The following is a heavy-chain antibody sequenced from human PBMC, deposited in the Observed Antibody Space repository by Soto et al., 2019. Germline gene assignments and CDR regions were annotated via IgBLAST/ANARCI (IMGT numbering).Heavy chain of an antibody. Sequence: QVQVVESGGGVVQPGTSLRLSCVASGFSFKSYGMHWVRQAPGKGLEWVALISNDGSNRYYEDSVKGRFTVSRDNSKNTVSLQMNSLRPEDTALYYCAKAIYDTGGDGYWGQGTHVIVSS. CDR2: ISNDGSNR. CDR1: GFSFKSYG. J-gene: IGHJ4*02. V-gene: IGHV3-30*18. D-gene: IGHD3-16*01. CDR3: AKAIYDTGGDGY.